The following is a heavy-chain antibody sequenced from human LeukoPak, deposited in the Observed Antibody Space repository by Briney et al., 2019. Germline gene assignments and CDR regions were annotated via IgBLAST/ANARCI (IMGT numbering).Heavy chain of an antibody. J-gene: IGHJ4*02. CDR3: ARRGYEFSDLDN. D-gene: IGHD3/OR15-3a*01. CDR1: GYTFTGYY. Sequence: ASVKVSCKASGYTFTGYYMHWVRQAPGQGLEWMGWINPNNGDTNFAQKFQGRVAMTRDTSMNTVYMELSSLRSDDTAVYYCARRGYEFSDLDNWGQGTLVTVSS. CDR2: INPNNGDT. V-gene: IGHV1-2*02.